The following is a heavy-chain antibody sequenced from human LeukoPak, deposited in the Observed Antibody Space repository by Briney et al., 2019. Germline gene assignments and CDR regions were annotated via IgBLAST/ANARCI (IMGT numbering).Heavy chain of an antibody. D-gene: IGHD3-3*01. Sequence: GGSLRLSCAASGFTFSSYWMSWVRQAPRKGLEWVASIKQDGSEKYYVDSVKGRFTISRDNAKNSLYPQMNSLRAEDTAVYYCARDWSTGDYWGQGTLVTVSS. J-gene: IGHJ4*02. CDR2: IKQDGSEK. V-gene: IGHV3-7*01. CDR3: ARDWSTGDY. CDR1: GFTFSSYW.